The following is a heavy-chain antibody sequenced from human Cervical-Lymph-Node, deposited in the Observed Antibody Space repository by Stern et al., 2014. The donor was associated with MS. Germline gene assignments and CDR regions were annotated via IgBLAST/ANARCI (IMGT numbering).Heavy chain of an antibody. Sequence: VQLLESGGGLVQPGGSLRLSCEASGFPVGASYLNWGRQAPGKGLEWVSRIHTGGTTHYADSVKGRFTISRANAKNALYLQMDRLTVEDTAVYYCAREIAGRRFEDWGRGTLVAVSP. CDR3: AREIAGRRFED. D-gene: IGHD6-6*01. V-gene: IGHV3-66*01. J-gene: IGHJ4*02. CDR2: IHTGGTT. CDR1: GFPVGASY.